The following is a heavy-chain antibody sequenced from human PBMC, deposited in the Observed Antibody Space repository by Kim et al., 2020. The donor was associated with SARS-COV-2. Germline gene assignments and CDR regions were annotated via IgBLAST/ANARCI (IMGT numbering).Heavy chain of an antibody. D-gene: IGHD3-10*01. Sequence: ASVKVSCKASGYTFTGYYMHWVRQAPGQGLEWMGWINPNSGGTNYAQKFQGRVTMTRDTSISTAYMELSRLRSDDTAVYYCARGPEGLSITMVRGRLMDFDYWGQGTLVTVSS. J-gene: IGHJ4*02. V-gene: IGHV1-2*02. CDR1: GYTFTGYY. CDR2: INPNSGGT. CDR3: ARGPEGLSITMVRGRLMDFDY.